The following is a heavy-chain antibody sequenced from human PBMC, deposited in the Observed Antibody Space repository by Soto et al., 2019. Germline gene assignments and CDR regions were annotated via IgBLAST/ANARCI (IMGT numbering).Heavy chain of an antibody. Sequence: GASVKVSCKASGYTFTSYGISWVRQAPGQGLEWMGWISAYNGNTNYAQKLQGRVTMTTDTSTSTAYMELRSLRSDDTAVYYCARVPIPSAVVVAATPFGFDPWGQGTLVPVSS. CDR3: ARVPIPSAVVVAATPFGFDP. CDR1: GYTFTSYG. J-gene: IGHJ5*02. CDR2: ISAYNGNT. D-gene: IGHD2-15*01. V-gene: IGHV1-18*01.